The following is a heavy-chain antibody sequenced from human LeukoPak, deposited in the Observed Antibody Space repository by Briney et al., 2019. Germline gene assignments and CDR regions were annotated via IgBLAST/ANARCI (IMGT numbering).Heavy chain of an antibody. CDR2: IIPILGIA. D-gene: IGHD3-10*01. Sequence: SVKVSCKASGGTFSSYAISWVRQAPGQGLEWMGRIIPILGIANYAQKFQGRVTITADKSTSTAYMELSSLRSEDTAVYCCARVTEARPFGELLPITWGQGTLVTVSS. J-gene: IGHJ5*02. CDR1: GGTFSSYA. V-gene: IGHV1-69*04. CDR3: ARVTEARPFGELLPIT.